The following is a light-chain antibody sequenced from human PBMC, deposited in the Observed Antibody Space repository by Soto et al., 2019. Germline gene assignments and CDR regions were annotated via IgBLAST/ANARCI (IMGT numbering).Light chain of an antibody. CDR2: EVS. V-gene: IGLV2-23*02. CDR1: SSDVGSYNL. CDR3: SSYSGSSTFVI. J-gene: IGLJ2*01. Sequence: QSALTQPASVSGSPGQSITISCTGTSSDVGSYNLVSWFRQYPGKAPKLMIYEVSKWPSGVSNRFSGSKSGNTASLTISGLQAEDEADYYCSSYSGSSTFVIFGGGTKHTVL.